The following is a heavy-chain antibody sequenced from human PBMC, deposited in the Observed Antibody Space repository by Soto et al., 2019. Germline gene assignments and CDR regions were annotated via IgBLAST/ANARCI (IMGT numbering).Heavy chain of an antibody. CDR3: VREALPYHEANGYYVMAGFDI. D-gene: IGHD3-3*01. CDR2: IGSSGGTI. J-gene: IGHJ3*02. V-gene: IGHV3-48*02. Sequence: GGSLRLSCAPSGFTFRNYTVHWVRQAPGKGLEWVSYIGSSGGTIYYAEAVKGRFSVSRDNAKNSLYLQMNSLRDEDTAVYYCVREALPYHEANGYYVMAGFDIWGQGTMVTVSS. CDR1: GFTFRNYT.